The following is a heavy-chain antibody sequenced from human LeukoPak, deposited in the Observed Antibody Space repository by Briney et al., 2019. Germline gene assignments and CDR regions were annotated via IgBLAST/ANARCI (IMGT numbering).Heavy chain of an antibody. J-gene: IGHJ3*02. CDR1: GGSISSSSYY. V-gene: IGHV4-39*01. CDR3: ARHPDHDYSNDGAFDI. Sequence: SETLSLTCTVSGGSISSSSYYWGWIRQPPGKGLEWIGSIYYSGSTYYNPSLKSRATISVDTSKNQFSLKLSSVTAADTAVYYCARHPDHDYSNDGAFDIWGQGTMVTVSS. D-gene: IGHD4-11*01. CDR2: IYYSGST.